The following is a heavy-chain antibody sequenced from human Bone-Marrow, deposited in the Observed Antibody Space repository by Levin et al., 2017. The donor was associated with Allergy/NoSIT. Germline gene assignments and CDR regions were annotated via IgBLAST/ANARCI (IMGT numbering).Heavy chain of an antibody. J-gene: IGHJ4*02. CDR1: GGSISSSSYY. CDR3: ASGGYQLLYPRYSGRGGFDY. Sequence: ASETLSLTCTVSGGSISSSSYYWGWIRQPPGKGLEWIGSIYYSGSTYYNPSLKSRVTISVDTSKNQFSLKLSSVTAADTAVYYCASGGYQLLYPRYSGRGGFDYWGQGTLVTVSS. CDR2: IYYSGST. D-gene: IGHD2-2*02. V-gene: IGHV4-39*01.